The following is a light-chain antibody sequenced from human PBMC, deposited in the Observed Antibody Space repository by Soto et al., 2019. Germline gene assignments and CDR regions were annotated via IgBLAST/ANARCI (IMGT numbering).Light chain of an antibody. CDR2: DVS. V-gene: IGLV2-14*01. CDR3: SSYTSSSNVV. CDR1: SSDVGGYNY. Sequence: QSVLTQPASVSGSPGQSIAISCTGTSSDVGGYNYVSWYQQHPGKAPKLMIYDVSNRPSGVSNRFSGSKSGNTASLTISGLQPEDEADYYCSSYTSSSNVVFGGGTKLTVL. J-gene: IGLJ2*01.